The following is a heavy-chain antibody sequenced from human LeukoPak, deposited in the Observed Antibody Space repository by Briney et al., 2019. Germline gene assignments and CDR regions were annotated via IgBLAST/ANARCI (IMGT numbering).Heavy chain of an antibody. J-gene: IGHJ5*02. CDR2: INPNSGGT. Sequence: GASVKVSCKASGYTFTSYYMHWVRQAPGQGLEWMGWINPNSGGTNYAQKFQGRVTMTRDTSISTAYMELSRLRSDDTAVYYCARDRLVGATPHNWFDPWGQGTLVTVSS. CDR3: ARDRLVGATPHNWFDP. V-gene: IGHV1-2*02. CDR1: GYTFTSYY. D-gene: IGHD1-26*01.